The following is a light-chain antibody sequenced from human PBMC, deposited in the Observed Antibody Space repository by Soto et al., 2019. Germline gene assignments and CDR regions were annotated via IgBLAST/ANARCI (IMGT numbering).Light chain of an antibody. CDR3: AAWDDTLTAWV. J-gene: IGLJ3*02. V-gene: IGLV1-47*02. CDR1: SSNIGSNY. CDR2: NNN. Sequence: QAVVTQPPSASGTPGQRVTISCSGSSSNIGSNYVHWYQQFPGTAPKLLIYNNNERPSGVPDRLSGSKSGTSASLAISGLRSADEADYYCAAWDDTLTAWVIGGGTQLTVL.